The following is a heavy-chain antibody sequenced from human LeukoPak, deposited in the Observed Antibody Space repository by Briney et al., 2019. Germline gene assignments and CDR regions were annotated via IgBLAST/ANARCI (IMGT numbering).Heavy chain of an antibody. V-gene: IGHV4-39*07. Sequence: PSETLSLTCTVSGGSISSSSYYWGWIRQPPGKGLEWIGSIYYSGSTYYNPSLKSRVTISVDTSKNQFSLKLSSVTAADTAVYYCARYYDSSGYYRRYHFDYWGQGTLVTVSS. D-gene: IGHD3-22*01. CDR2: IYYSGST. CDR1: GGSISSSSYY. CDR3: ARYYDSSGYYRRYHFDY. J-gene: IGHJ4*02.